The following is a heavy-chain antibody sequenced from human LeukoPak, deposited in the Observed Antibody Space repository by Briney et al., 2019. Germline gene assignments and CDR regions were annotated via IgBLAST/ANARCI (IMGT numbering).Heavy chain of an antibody. D-gene: IGHD1-26*01. J-gene: IGHJ4*02. V-gene: IGHV3-7*01. Sequence: GGSLRLSCAASGFTFNSYWMSWVRQAPGKGLEWVANIKQDGSEKYYVGSVKGRFTISRDNAKNSLYLQMNSLRAEDTAVYYCARRRYSGSSQHFDYWGQGTLVTVSS. CDR3: ARRRYSGSSQHFDY. CDR2: IKQDGSEK. CDR1: GFTFNSYW.